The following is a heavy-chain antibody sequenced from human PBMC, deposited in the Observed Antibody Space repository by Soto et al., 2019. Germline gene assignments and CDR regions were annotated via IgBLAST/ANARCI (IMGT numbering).Heavy chain of an antibody. CDR1: GYAFTSKP. Sequence: ASVHVSCKASGYAFTSKPIQWVRQAPLQILELVVWINVGNGDTRVSQKFQGRVTISRDTSASTVYMELSSLRSEDTAVYYCARDQGMLIFGGLMAKVRYYYGMDVWGQGNTVTVSS. CDR3: ARDQGMLIFGGLMAKVRYYYGMDV. J-gene: IGHJ6*02. D-gene: IGHD3-16*01. CDR2: INVGNGDT. V-gene: IGHV1-3*01.